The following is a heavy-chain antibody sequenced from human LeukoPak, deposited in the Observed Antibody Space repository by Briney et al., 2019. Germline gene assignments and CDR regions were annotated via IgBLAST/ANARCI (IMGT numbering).Heavy chain of an antibody. Sequence: SETLSLTCAVYGGSFSGYYWSWIRQPPGKGLEWIGEINHSGSTNYNPSLKSRVTISVDTSKNQFSLKLSSVTAADTAVYYCATRGCSSPSCYERGHWFAPGARETRAPVP. CDR3: ATRGCSSPSCYERGHWFAP. J-gene: IGHJ5*02. CDR1: GGSFSGYY. CDR2: INHSGST. D-gene: IGHD2-2*01. V-gene: IGHV4-34*01.